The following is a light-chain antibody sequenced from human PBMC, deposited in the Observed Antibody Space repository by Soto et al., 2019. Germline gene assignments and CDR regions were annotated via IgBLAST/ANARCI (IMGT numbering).Light chain of an antibody. CDR2: AAS. CDR3: QHYYRYSEA. V-gene: IGKV1-39*01. J-gene: IGKJ1*01. Sequence: DIQMTQSPSSLSASVGDRVTITCRASQSISSYLNWYQQKPGKAPKLLIYAASSLHSGVPSRFSGSGSGTEFTLTISSLRPDDFATYYCQHYYRYSEAFGQGTKVDIK. CDR1: QSISSY.